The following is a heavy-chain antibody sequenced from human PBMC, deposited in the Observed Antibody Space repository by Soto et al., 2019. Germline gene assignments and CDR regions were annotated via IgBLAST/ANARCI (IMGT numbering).Heavy chain of an antibody. V-gene: IGHV4-30-4*01. Sequence: QLQLRESGPGLVKPSETLSLTCTVSVVFISGGVGGLYYWSWIRQPPGKCLEWIGYIYDSGSTYYNPSLKSRVTISVDTSKNQFSLRLSSVTAADTAVYYCAREVIPLTTDWYFDLWGRGTLVTVSS. D-gene: IGHD4-17*01. CDR2: IYDSGST. CDR1: VVFISGGVGGLYY. CDR3: AREVIPLTTDWYFDL. J-gene: IGHJ2*01.